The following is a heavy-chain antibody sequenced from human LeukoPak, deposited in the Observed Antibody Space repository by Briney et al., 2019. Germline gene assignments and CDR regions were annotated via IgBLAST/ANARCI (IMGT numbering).Heavy chain of an antibody. CDR3: ARGLDGYGTFDY. V-gene: IGHV4-4*07. CDR2: IYASGTS. J-gene: IGHJ4*02. CDR1: GGSISSYY. D-gene: IGHD5-24*01. Sequence: PSETLSLTCTVSGGSISSYYWTWLRQPAGQGLEWIGRIYASGTSNYNPSLKSRVTISADKSKNQFSLRLSSVTAADTAVYYCARGLDGYGTFDYWGQGTLVTVSS.